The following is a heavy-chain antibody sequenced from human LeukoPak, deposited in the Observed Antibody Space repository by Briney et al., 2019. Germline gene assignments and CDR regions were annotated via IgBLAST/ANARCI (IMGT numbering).Heavy chain of an antibody. CDR2: MNPNSGNT. D-gene: IGHD4-17*01. CDR1: GYTFTSYD. J-gene: IGHJ4*02. Sequence: EASVKVSCKASGYTFTSYDINWVRQATGQGLEWMGWMNPNSGNTGYAQKFQGRVTITRNTSISTAYMELSSLRSEDTAVYYCARGPGNEYGDSVSDYWGQGTLVTVSS. V-gene: IGHV1-8*03. CDR3: ARGPGNEYGDSVSDY.